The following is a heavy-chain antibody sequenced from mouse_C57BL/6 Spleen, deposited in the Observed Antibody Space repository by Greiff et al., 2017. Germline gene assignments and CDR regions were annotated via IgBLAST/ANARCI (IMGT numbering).Heavy chain of an antibody. CDR2: IYPGSGST. Sequence: QVQLQQPGAELVKPGASVTMSCKASGYTFTSYWITWVKQRPGQGLEWIGDIYPGSGSTNYNEKFKSKATLTVDTSSSTAYMQLSSLTSEDSAVYYCARGAVVENYFDYWGQGTTLTVSS. CDR1: GYTFTSYW. V-gene: IGHV1-55*01. J-gene: IGHJ2*01. D-gene: IGHD1-1*01. CDR3: ARGAVVENYFDY.